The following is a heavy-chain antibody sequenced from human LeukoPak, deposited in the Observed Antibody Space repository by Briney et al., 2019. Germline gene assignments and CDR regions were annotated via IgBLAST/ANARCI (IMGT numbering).Heavy chain of an antibody. CDR1: GFTVSSNY. CDR3: ARGYCSSTSCFGFFWY. CDR2: IYSGGST. Sequence: PGGSLRLSCAASGFTVSSNYMSWVRQAPGKGLEWVSVIYSGGSTYYADSVKGRLTISRDNSKTPLYLKMNSLRDEDTAVYYCARGYCSSTSCFGFFWYWGQGTLVAVSS. V-gene: IGHV3-53*01. J-gene: IGHJ4*02. D-gene: IGHD2-2*01.